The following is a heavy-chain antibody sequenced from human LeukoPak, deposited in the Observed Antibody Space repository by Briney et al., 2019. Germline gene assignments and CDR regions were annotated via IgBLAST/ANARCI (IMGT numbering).Heavy chain of an antibody. CDR3: ARQVPYDYAPDY. Sequence: GGSLRLSCAASGFTFSIHAMSWVRQAPGMGLEWVSAISGSDDRTWYADSVKGRFTISRDNAKNSLYLQMSSLRDGDTAVYYCARQVPYDYAPDYWGQGTLVTVSS. D-gene: IGHD3-16*01. J-gene: IGHJ4*02. CDR1: GFTFSIHA. CDR2: ISGSDDRT. V-gene: IGHV3-23*01.